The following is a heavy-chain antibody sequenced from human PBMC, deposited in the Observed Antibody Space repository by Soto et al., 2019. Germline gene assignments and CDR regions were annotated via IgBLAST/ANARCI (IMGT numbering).Heavy chain of an antibody. V-gene: IGHV3-23*01. J-gene: IGHJ6*02. D-gene: IGHD3-3*01. CDR2: ISGSGGST. CDR3: AKGYYDFWSGPCMDV. CDR1: GFTFSSYA. Sequence: VGSLRLSCAASGFTFSSYAMSWVRQAPGKGLEWVSAISGSGGSTYYADSVKGRFTISRDNSKNTLYLQMNSLRAEDTAVYYCAKGYYDFWSGPCMDVWGQGTTVTVSS.